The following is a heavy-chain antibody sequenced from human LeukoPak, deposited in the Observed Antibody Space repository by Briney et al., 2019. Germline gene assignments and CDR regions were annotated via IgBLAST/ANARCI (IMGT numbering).Heavy chain of an antibody. CDR3: ARDVGSYSSMGSWFDP. CDR1: GGTFSSYA. Sequence: SVKVSCKASGGTFSSYAISWVRQAPGQGLEWMGGIIPIFGTANYAQKFQGRVTITADKSTSTAYMELSSLRSEDTAVYYCARDVGSYSSMGSWFDPWGQGTLVTVSS. D-gene: IGHD6-13*01. CDR2: IIPIFGTA. J-gene: IGHJ5*02. V-gene: IGHV1-69*06.